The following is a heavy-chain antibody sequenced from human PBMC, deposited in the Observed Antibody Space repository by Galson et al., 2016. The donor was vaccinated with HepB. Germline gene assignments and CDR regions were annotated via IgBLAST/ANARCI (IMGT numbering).Heavy chain of an antibody. CDR1: GFTFSSYA. CDR2: ISYDGSNK. D-gene: IGHD3-9*01. V-gene: IGHV3-30-3*01. J-gene: IGHJ4*02. Sequence: SLRLSCAASGFTFSSYAMHWVRQAPGKGLEWVAVISYDGSNKYYADSVKGRFTISRDNSKNTLYLQMNSLRAEDTAVYYCARDRRRYFDWFFLWGQGTLVTVSS. CDR3: ARDRRRYFDWFFL.